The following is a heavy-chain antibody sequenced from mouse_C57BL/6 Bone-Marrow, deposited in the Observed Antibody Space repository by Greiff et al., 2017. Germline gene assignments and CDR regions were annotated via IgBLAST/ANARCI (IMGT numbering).Heavy chain of an antibody. Sequence: QVQLQQPGAELVKPGASVKLSCKASGYTFTSYWMHWVKQRPGQGLEWIGMIHPNSGSTNYNEKFKSKATLTVDKSSSTAYMQLSSLTSEDSAVYYCAREDYYYGSSYDWFADWGQGTLVTVSA. D-gene: IGHD1-1*01. V-gene: IGHV1-64*01. CDR3: AREDYYYGSSYDWFAD. CDR1: GYTFTSYW. J-gene: IGHJ3*01. CDR2: IHPNSGST.